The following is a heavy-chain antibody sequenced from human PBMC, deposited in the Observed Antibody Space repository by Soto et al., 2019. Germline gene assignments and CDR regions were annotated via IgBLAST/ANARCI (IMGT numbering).Heavy chain of an antibody. J-gene: IGHJ6*02. V-gene: IGHV1-69*13. CDR3: ARENKNGLSGTTDVMDV. CDR2: IIPIFGTA. Sequence: GASVQVSCKASGGTFSSYAVSWVRQAPGQGLEWMGGIIPIFGTANYAQKFQGRVTITADESTSTAYMELSSLRSEDTAVYYCARENKNGLSGTTDVMDVWGQGTTVIVSS. CDR1: GGTFSSYA. D-gene: IGHD4-17*01.